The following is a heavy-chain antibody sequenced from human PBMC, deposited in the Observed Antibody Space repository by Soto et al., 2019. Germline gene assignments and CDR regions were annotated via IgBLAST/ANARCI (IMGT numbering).Heavy chain of an antibody. CDR1: SGSFSGYY. CDR3: ARAPKVSGSSQTRPDF. CDR2: ISQSGNT. D-gene: IGHD6-6*01. Sequence: SETLSLTCSIYSGSFSGYYWSWIRQPPGKGLEWIGEISQSGNTNYSPSLKSRVSISIDTSKKQFSLNLASVSAADTAVYYCARAPKVSGSSQTRPDFWGQGTWSPSPQ. V-gene: IGHV4-34*01. J-gene: IGHJ4*02.